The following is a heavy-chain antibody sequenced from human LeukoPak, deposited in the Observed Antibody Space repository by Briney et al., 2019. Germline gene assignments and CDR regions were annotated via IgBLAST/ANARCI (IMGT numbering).Heavy chain of an antibody. CDR3: ARAKGSIAAVAPFDY. CDR1: GESVSSTGAS. Sequence: SQTLSLTCAISGESVSSTGASWNWIRQSPSRGLEWLGRTYYRSKWYYEYALSVQSRIIVAPDTSKNQFSLQLSSVTAADTAVYYCARAKGSIAAVAPFDYWGQGTLVTVSS. D-gene: IGHD6-25*01. CDR2: TYYRSKWYY. V-gene: IGHV6-1*01. J-gene: IGHJ4*02.